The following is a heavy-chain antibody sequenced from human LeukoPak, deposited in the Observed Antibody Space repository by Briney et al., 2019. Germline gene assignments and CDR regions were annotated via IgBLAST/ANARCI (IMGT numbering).Heavy chain of an antibody. V-gene: IGHV4-31*03. CDR2: IYYSGST. D-gene: IGHD4-17*01. J-gene: IGHJ4*02. CDR3: ARDPIGYGDYVK. CDR1: GGSISSGGYY. Sequence: SETLSLTCTVSGGSISSGGYYWSWIRQHPGKGLEWIGYIYYSGSTYYNPSLKSRVTISVDTSKNQFSLKLSSVTAADTAVYYCARDPIGYGDYVKWGQGTLVTVSS.